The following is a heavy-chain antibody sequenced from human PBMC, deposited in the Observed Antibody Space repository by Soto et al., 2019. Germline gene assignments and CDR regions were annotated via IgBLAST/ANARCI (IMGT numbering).Heavy chain of an antibody. CDR1: GYSFTSYW. CDR3: ARLNMHYDSRNWFDP. V-gene: IGHV5-51*01. D-gene: IGHD3-9*01. J-gene: IGHJ5*02. CDR2: IYPGDSDT. Sequence: GESLKISCKGSGYSFTSYWIGWVRQMPGKGLEWMGIIYPGDSDTRYSPSFQGQVTISADKSISTAYLQWSSLKASDTAMYYCARLNMHYDSRNWFDPWGQGTLVTVSS.